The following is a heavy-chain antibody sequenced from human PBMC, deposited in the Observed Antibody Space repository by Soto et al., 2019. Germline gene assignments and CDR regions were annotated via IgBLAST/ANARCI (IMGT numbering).Heavy chain of an antibody. CDR3: AWRKAGSHYFDS. CDR1: GGSISSSSYY. D-gene: IGHD3-10*01. Sequence: PSETLSLTCTVSGGSISSSSYYWGWIRQPPGKGLEYIGSIYYSGSTYYNPSLKSRITISVDMSKNQFSLKVNSVTAADTAVYYCAWRKAGSHYFDSWGQGTLVTVSS. J-gene: IGHJ4*02. CDR2: IYYSGST. V-gene: IGHV4-39*01.